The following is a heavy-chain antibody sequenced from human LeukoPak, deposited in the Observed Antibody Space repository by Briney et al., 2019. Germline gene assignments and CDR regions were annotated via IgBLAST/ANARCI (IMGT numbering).Heavy chain of an antibody. Sequence: SGTLSLTCTVSGGSISSYYWSWLRQPPGKGLEWIGYIYYSGSTIYNPSLKSRVTISVDTSKNQFSLKLSSVTAADTAVYYCARAVPAAIPWFGPWGQGTLVTVSS. D-gene: IGHD2-2*01. CDR2: IYYSGST. J-gene: IGHJ5*02. CDR1: GGSISSYY. CDR3: ARAVPAAIPWFGP. V-gene: IGHV4-59*01.